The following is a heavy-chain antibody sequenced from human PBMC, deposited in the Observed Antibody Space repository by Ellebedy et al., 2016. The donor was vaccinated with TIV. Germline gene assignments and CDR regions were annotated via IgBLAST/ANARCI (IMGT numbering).Heavy chain of an antibody. CDR1: GFTFSTYW. D-gene: IGHD3-9*01. V-gene: IGHV3-7*03. CDR3: ATDRGYFTFDY. CDR2: IKEDGSQT. J-gene: IGHJ4*02. Sequence: PGWSLRLSCATSGFTFSTYWMAWVRQAPGKGLEWVANIKEDGSQTYYVGSVKGRFTISRDNAKNSLYLQMNSLRADDTAVYYCATDRGYFTFDYWGQGSLITVSS.